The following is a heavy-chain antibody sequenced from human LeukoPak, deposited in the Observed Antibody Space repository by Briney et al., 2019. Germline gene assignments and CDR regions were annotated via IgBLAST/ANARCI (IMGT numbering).Heavy chain of an antibody. CDR1: GGSFSGYY. CDR2: INHSGST. V-gene: IGHV4-34*01. J-gene: IGHJ5*02. D-gene: IGHD3-10*01. CDR3: ATQHGMVRGAREYNWFDP. Sequence: SETLSLTCAVYGGSFSGYYWSWIRQPPGKGLEWIGEINHSGSTNYNPSLKSRVTISVDTSKNQFSLKLSSVTAADTAVYYCATQHGMVRGAREYNWFDPWGQGTLVTVSS.